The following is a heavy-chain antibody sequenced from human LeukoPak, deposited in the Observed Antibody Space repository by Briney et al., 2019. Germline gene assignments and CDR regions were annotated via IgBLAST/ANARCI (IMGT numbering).Heavy chain of an antibody. V-gene: IGHV3-53*01. D-gene: IGHD6-19*01. J-gene: IGHJ4*02. Sequence: GGSLRLSCAASGFTVSSNYMSWVRQAPGKGLEWVSVIYSGGSTYYADSVKGRFTISRDNSKNTLYLQMNSLRAVDTAVYYCAISSGWYWGNFGYWGQETLVTVSS. CDR3: AISSGWYWGNFGY. CDR1: GFTVSSNY. CDR2: IYSGGST.